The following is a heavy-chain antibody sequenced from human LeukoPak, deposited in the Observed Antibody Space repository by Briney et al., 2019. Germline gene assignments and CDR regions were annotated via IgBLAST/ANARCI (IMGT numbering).Heavy chain of an antibody. V-gene: IGHV5-51*01. J-gene: IGHJ4*02. Sequence: GESLKISCKGSGYSFTSYWIGWVRQMPGKGLEWMGIIYPGDSDTRYSPSFQGQVTISADKSISIAYLQWSSLKASDTAMYYCARDPSGSYYDYYFDYWGQGTLVTVSS. CDR1: GYSFTSYW. CDR2: IYPGDSDT. D-gene: IGHD1-26*01. CDR3: ARDPSGSYYDYYFDY.